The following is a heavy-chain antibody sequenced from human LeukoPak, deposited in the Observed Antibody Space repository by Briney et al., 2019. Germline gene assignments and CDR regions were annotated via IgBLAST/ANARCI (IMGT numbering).Heavy chain of an antibody. D-gene: IGHD5-24*01. J-gene: IGHJ4*02. CDR2: IYPGDSAT. V-gene: IGHV5-51*01. CDR3: ARHIEMATIGGFDY. Sequence: GESLKISCKGSGYSFTSYWIGWVRQMPGKGLEWLGIIYPGDSATSYSPSFQGHTTISADKSISTAYLQWSRLKAADTAMYYCARHIEMATIGGFDYWGQGTLVTVSS. CDR1: GYSFTSYW.